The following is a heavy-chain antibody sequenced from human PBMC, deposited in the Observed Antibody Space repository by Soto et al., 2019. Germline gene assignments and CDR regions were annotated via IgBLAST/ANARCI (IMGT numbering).Heavy chain of an antibody. CDR3: GRGRSGQIVVFY. J-gene: IGHJ4*02. V-gene: IGHV1-2*02. D-gene: IGHD1-26*01. CDR1: GYTFTGHY. Sequence: ASVKVSCKASGYTFTGHYIHWVRQAPEQGPEWMGEIGPESGATRYAQKFQGRVTMTRDTSITTVYMELKNLSPDDTAVYYCGRGRSGQIVVFYWGQGTPVTVTS. CDR2: IGPESGAT.